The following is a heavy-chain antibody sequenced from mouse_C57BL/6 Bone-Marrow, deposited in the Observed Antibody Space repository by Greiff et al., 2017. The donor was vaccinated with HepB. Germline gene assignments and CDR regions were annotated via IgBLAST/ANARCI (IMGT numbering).Heavy chain of an antibody. J-gene: IGHJ3*01. CDR1: GYTFTSYW. CDR2: IHPSDSDT. D-gene: IGHD2-4*01. Sequence: VQLQQPGAELVKPGASVKVSCKASGYTFTSYWMHWVKQRPGQGLEWIGRIHPSDSDTNYNQKFKGKATLTVDKSSSTAYMQLSSLTSEDSAVYYCAIGCYDYDGWVAYWGQGTLVTVSA. V-gene: IGHV1-74*01. CDR3: AIGCYDYDGWVAY.